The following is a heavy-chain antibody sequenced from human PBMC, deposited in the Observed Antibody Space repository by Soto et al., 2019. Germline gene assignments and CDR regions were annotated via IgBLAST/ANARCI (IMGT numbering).Heavy chain of an antibody. CDR1: GGTFSSYA. CDR2: IIPIFGTA. D-gene: IGHD3-9*01. V-gene: IGHV1-69*13. Sequence: GASVKVSCKASGGTFSSYAISWVRQAPGQGLEWMGGIIPIFGTANYAQKFQGRVTITADESTSTAYMELSSLRSEDTAVYYCARSVDYDILTGYSDYYYYGMDVWGQGTTVTVSS. CDR3: ARSVDYDILTGYSDYYYYGMDV. J-gene: IGHJ6*02.